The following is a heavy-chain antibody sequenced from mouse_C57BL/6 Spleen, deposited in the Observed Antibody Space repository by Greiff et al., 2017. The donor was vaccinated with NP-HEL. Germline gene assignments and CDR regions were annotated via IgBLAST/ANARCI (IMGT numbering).Heavy chain of an antibody. J-gene: IGHJ2*01. Sequence: VQLQQPGAELVKPGASVKMSCKASGYTFTSYWITWVKQRPGQGLEWIGDIYPGSGSTNYNEKFKSKATLTVDTSSSTAYMQLSSLTSEDSAVYYGAREKVYYGKRDYFDYWGQGTTLTVSS. CDR1: GYTFTSYW. V-gene: IGHV1-55*01. CDR3: AREKVYYGKRDYFDY. D-gene: IGHD2-1*01. CDR2: IYPGSGST.